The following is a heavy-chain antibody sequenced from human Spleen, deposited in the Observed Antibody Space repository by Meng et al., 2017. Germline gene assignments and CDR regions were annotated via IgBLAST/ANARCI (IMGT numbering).Heavy chain of an antibody. V-gene: IGHV1-46*01. CDR2: LDPSAGGT. J-gene: IGHJ4*02. Sequence: ASVKVSCKASGYTFTSNYMHWVRQAPGQGLEWMGVLDPSAGGTTYARKFQGRVTVTRDTSTNTVYMELSSLKSEDTAVDYCARDGDSVYRSLADYWGQGTLVTVSS. CDR3: ARDGDSVYRSLADY. D-gene: IGHD5/OR15-5a*01. CDR1: GYTFTSNY.